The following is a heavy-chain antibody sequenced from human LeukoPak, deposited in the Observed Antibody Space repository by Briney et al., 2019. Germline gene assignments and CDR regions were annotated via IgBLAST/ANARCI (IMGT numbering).Heavy chain of an antibody. CDR2: IILIFGTA. V-gene: IGHV1-69*13. J-gene: IGHJ6*02. CDR3: ARGHSYGPYYYYGMDV. D-gene: IGHD5-18*01. Sequence: ASVKVSCKASGGTFSSYAISWVRQAPGQGLEWMGGIILIFGTANYAQKFQGRVTITADESTSTAYMELSSLRSEDTAVYYCARGHSYGPYYYYGMDVWGQGTTVTVSS. CDR1: GGTFSSYA.